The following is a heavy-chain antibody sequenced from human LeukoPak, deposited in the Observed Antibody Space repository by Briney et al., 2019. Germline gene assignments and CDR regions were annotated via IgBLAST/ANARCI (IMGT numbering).Heavy chain of an antibody. CDR2: IHYSGTT. V-gene: IGHV4-59*08. CDR3: ARHYCSDDHCYYFDY. J-gene: IGHJ4*02. Sequence: SETLSLTCTVSGGSINSYYWSWIRQPPGKGLEWIGCIHYSGTTKYNPSLNSRVTISVDTSKNQFSLRLSSVTAADTAVYYCARHYCSDDHCYYFDYWGQGTLVTVSS. D-gene: IGHD2-15*01. CDR1: GGSINSYY.